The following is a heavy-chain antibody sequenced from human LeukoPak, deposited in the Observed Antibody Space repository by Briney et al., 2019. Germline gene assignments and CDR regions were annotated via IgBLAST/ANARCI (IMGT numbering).Heavy chain of an antibody. D-gene: IGHD3-10*01. CDR2: IYYSGST. J-gene: IGHJ4*02. CDR1: GGSISSSSYY. Sequence: SETLSLTCTVSGGSISSSSYYWGWIRQPPGKGLEWIGSIYYSGSTYYNPSLKSRVTISVDTSKSQFSLKLSSVTAADTAVYYCARDLYGTFDFWGQGTLVTVSS. V-gene: IGHV4-39*07. CDR3: ARDLYGTFDF.